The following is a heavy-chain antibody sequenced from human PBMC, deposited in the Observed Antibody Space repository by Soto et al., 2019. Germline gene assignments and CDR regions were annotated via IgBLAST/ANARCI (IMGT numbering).Heavy chain of an antibody. V-gene: IGHV4-30-2*01. J-gene: IGHJ6*02. Sequence: SETLYLTCAVSGGSISSGGYSWSWIRQPPGKGLEWIGYIYHSGSTYYNPSLKSRVTISVDRSKNQFSLKLSSVTAADTAVYYCAAYGSGSYSDYYYGMDVWGQGTTVTVSS. CDR1: GGSISSGGYS. CDR3: AAYGSGSYSDYYYGMDV. D-gene: IGHD3-10*01. CDR2: IYHSGST.